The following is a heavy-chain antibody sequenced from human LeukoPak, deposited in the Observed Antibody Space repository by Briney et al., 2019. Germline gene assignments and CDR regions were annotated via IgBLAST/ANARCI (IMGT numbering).Heavy chain of an antibody. D-gene: IGHD6-13*01. J-gene: IGHJ6*02. V-gene: IGHV4-59*01. Sequence: PSETLSLTCTVSGGSISSYYWSWIRQPPGKGLEWIGYIYYSGSTNYNPSLKSRVTISVDTSKNQFSLELSSVTAADTAVYYCARGFSGSSWSTRGYYYYGMDVWGQGTTVTVSS. CDR3: ARGFSGSSWSTRGYYYYGMDV. CDR1: GGSISSYY. CDR2: IYYSGST.